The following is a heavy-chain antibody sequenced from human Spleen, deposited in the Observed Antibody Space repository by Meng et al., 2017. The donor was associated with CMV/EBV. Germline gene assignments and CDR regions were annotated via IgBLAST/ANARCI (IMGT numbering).Heavy chain of an antibody. J-gene: IGHJ3*01. CDR1: GFTFSSYW. Sequence: GGSLRLSCAASGFTFSSYWMHWVRQGPGKRLVWVSRISGDGTTTTYADSVKGRFTISRDNAKNTLYLQMNSLRAEDTAVYYCARPYYDYWTAYSNDALDFWGQGTMVTVSS. CDR2: ISGDGTTT. V-gene: IGHV3-74*01. D-gene: IGHD3-3*01. CDR3: ARPYYDYWTAYSNDALDF.